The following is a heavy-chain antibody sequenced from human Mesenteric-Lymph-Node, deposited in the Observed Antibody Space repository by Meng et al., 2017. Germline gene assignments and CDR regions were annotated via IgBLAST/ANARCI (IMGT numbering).Heavy chain of an antibody. CDR3: VRDTRRGGGWFDP. V-gene: IGHV4-30-2*01. Sequence: QVQLQESGSGLVRPSQTLSLTCAVSGDSITSGDYSWTWIRQPPGKGLEWIGYIYHGVNIYYTPSLRSRVTISVDKSRNQFSLKLTSVSAADTAVYYCVRDTRRGGGWFDPWGQRTLVTVSS. J-gene: IGHJ5*02. CDR2: IYHGVNI. D-gene: IGHD3-10*01. CDR1: GDSITSGDYS.